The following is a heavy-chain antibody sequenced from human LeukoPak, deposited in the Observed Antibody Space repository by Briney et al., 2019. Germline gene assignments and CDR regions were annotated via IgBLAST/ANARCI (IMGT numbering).Heavy chain of an antibody. V-gene: IGHV3-66*01. J-gene: IGHJ4*02. CDR2: IYSGGRT. Sequence: PGGSLRLSCAASGFTVSSNYMSWVRQASGKGLEWVSVIYSGGRTYYADSVKGRFTISRDNSKNTVYLQMNSLRAEDTAVYYCAKVVGTSGWYFDYWGQGTLVTVSS. D-gene: IGHD1-1*01. CDR3: AKVVGTSGWYFDY. CDR1: GFTVSSNY.